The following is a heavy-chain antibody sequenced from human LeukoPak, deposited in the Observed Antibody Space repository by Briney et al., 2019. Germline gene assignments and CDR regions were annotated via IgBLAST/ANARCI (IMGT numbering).Heavy chain of an antibody. V-gene: IGHV3-20*04. J-gene: IGHJ5*02. CDR1: GFTFDDYG. Sequence: PGGSLRLSCAASGFTFDDYGMSWVRHAPGKGLEWVSGINWNGGSTGYADSVKGRFTISRDNAKNSLYLQMNSLRAEDTAVYYCARDLYSGSSEWFDPWGQGTLVTVSS. CDR3: ARDLYSGSSEWFDP. D-gene: IGHD1-26*01. CDR2: INWNGGST.